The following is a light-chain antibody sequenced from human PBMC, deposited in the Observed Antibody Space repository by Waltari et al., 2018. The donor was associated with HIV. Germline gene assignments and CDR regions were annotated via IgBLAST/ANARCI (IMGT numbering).Light chain of an antibody. CDR3: HQYNSYPLT. Sequence: DIQMTQSPSALSASVGDTVTITCRASRSISNWLAWYQQKPGKAPKVLIYWASTLENGVPSRFSGSGSGTEFTLTISSLQPEDFATYSCHQYNSYPLTFGGGTRVEIK. J-gene: IGKJ4*01. CDR2: WAS. CDR1: RSISNW. V-gene: IGKV1-5*03.